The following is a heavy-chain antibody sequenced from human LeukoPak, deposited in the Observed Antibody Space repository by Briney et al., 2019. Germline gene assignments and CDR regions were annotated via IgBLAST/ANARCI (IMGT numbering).Heavy chain of an antibody. CDR1: GGSISSGGYY. J-gene: IGHJ4*02. CDR3: ARGRGSSGWFDY. Sequence: PSETLSLTCTVSGGSISSGGYYWSWIRQHPGKGLEWIGYIYYSGSTYYNPSLKSRVTISVDTSKNQFSLKLSSVTAADTAVYYCARGRGSSGWFDYWGQGTLVTVSS. D-gene: IGHD6-19*01. V-gene: IGHV4-31*03. CDR2: IYYSGST.